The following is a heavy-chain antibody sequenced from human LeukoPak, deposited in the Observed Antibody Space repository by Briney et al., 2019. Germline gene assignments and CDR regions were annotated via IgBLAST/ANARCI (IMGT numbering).Heavy chain of an antibody. D-gene: IGHD6-19*01. CDR3: ARTLTGMAVAGPKGFDY. Sequence: GGSLRLSCAAPGFTFSSYSMNWVRQAPGKGLEWVSYISTGSGTIYYADSVKGRFTISRDNAKNSLYLQMNSLRDEDTAVYYCARTLTGMAVAGPKGFDYWGQGSLVTVSS. CDR2: ISTGSGTI. V-gene: IGHV3-48*02. J-gene: IGHJ4*02. CDR1: GFTFSSYS.